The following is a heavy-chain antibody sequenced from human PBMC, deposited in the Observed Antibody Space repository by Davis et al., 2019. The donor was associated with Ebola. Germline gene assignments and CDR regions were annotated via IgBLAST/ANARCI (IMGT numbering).Heavy chain of an antibody. V-gene: IGHV4-28*01. CDR2: IYYSGST. D-gene: IGHD1-26*01. CDR1: GYSISSSNW. J-gene: IGHJ6*04. Sequence: PSETLSLTCAVSGYSISSSNWWGWIRQPPGKGLEWIGYIYYSGSTYYNPSLKSRVTMSVDTSKNQFSLKLSSVTAVDTAVYYCARNLGEGRTEGMDVWGKGTTVTVSS. CDR3: ARNLGEGRTEGMDV.